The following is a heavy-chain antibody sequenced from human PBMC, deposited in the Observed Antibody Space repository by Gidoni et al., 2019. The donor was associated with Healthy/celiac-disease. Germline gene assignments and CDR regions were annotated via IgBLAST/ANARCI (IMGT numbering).Heavy chain of an antibody. CDR2: ISAYNGNT. V-gene: IGHV1-18*01. J-gene: IGHJ6*02. D-gene: IGHD3-10*01. CDR1: GYTFTSYG. Sequence: QVQLVQSGAEVKKPGASVKVSCKASGYTFTSYGISCVRQAPGQGLEWMGWISAYNGNTNYAQKLQGRVTMTTDTSTSTAYMELRSLRSDDTAVYYCAREGNFNYYGSGSYSDYYYYYYGMDVWGQGTTVTVSS. CDR3: AREGNFNYYGSGSYSDYYYYYYGMDV.